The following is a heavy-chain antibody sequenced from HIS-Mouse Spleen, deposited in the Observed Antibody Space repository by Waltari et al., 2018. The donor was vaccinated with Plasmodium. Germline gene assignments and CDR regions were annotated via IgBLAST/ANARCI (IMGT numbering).Heavy chain of an antibody. D-gene: IGHD1-7*01. V-gene: IGHV4-39*07. CDR3: ARDRITGTSYFDY. J-gene: IGHJ4*02. CDR1: GGSISSSSYY. CDR2: IYYSGRT. Sequence: QLQLQESGPGLVKPSETLSLTCTVSGGSISSSSYYWGWIRQPPGKGLEWIGSIYYSGRTYHNPSLKSRVTISVDTSKNQFSLKLSSVTAADTAVYYCARDRITGTSYFDYWGQGTLVTVSS.